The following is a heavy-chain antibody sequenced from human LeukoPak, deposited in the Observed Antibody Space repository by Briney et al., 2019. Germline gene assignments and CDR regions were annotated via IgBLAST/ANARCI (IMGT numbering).Heavy chain of an antibody. V-gene: IGHV4-59*01. CDR2: IYYSGST. D-gene: IGHD2-21*02. Sequence: PSETLSLTCTVSAGSISSYYWSWIRQPPGKGLEWIGYIYYSGSTNYNPSLKSRVTISVDTSKNQFSLKLSSVTAADTAVYYCARDSVVTENYFDYWGRGTLVTVSS. CDR1: AGSISSYY. J-gene: IGHJ4*02. CDR3: ARDSVVTENYFDY.